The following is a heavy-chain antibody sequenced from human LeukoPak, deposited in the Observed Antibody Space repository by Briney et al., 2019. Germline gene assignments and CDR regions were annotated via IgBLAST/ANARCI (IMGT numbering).Heavy chain of an antibody. J-gene: IGHJ3*02. Sequence: GGSLRLSCAASGFTFSNYAMSWVRQAPGKGLEWVSGFSGTGGSTSYADSVKGRFTISRDNAKNSLYLQMNSLRAEDTAVYYCARVSILIVPYYAFDIWGQGTMVTVSS. CDR2: FSGTGGST. CDR1: GFTFSNYA. CDR3: ARVSILIVPYYAFDI. V-gene: IGHV3-23*01. D-gene: IGHD2/OR15-2a*01.